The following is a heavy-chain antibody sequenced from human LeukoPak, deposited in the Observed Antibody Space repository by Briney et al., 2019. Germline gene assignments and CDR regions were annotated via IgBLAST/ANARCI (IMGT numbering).Heavy chain of an antibody. D-gene: IGHD3-10*01. V-gene: IGHV3-48*04. J-gene: IGHJ4*02. CDR2: ISSSSSTI. Sequence: GGSLRLSCAASGFTFSSYSMNWVRQAPGKGLEWVSYISSSSSTIYYADSVKGRFTISRDNAKNSLYLQMNSLRAEDTAVYYCARDPNYYGSGKRGDYWGQGTLVTVSS. CDR3: ARDPNYYGSGKRGDY. CDR1: GFTFSSYS.